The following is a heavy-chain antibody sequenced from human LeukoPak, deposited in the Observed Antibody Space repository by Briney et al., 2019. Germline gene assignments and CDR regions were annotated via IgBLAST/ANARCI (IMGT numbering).Heavy chain of an antibody. CDR2: INRSGST. CDR3: ARLRLATRWYFDY. Sequence: PSETLSLTCAVYGGSFSGYYWSWIRQPPGKGLEWIGEINRSGSTNYNPSLKSRVTISVDTSKNQFSLKLSSVTAADTAVYYCARLRLATRWYFDYWGQGTLVTVSS. V-gene: IGHV4-34*01. D-gene: IGHD5-12*01. CDR1: GGSFSGYY. J-gene: IGHJ4*02.